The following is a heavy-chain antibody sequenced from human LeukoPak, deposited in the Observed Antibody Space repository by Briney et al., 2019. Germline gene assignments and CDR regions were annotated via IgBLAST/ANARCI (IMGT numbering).Heavy chain of an antibody. CDR1: GGSFSGYY. CDR2: INHSGST. D-gene: IGHD2-8*01. J-gene: IGHJ5*02. CDR3: ARGRGRFSGYCTNGVCPNWFDP. V-gene: IGHV4-34*01. Sequence: SETLSLTCAVYGGSFSGYYWSWIRQSPGKGLEWIGEINHSGSTNYNPSLKSRVTISVDTSKNQFSLKLSSVTAADTAVYYCARGRGRFSGYCTNGVCPNWFDPWGQGTLVTVSS.